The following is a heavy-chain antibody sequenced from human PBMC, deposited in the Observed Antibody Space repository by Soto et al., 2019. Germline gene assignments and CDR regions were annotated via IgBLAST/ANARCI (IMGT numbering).Heavy chain of an antibody. V-gene: IGHV4-61*01. CDR1: GGSVSDKTYY. CDR3: ARTTAVPNTLRSRYFFGY. CDR2: VYYSGTT. D-gene: IGHD4-17*01. Sequence: SETLSLTCSVSGGSVSDKTYYWSWIRQPPGKRLEWIGYVYYSGTTNYNPSLKSRVTISVDLSKNRFSLRLSSVTTADTALYYCARTTAVPNTLRSRYFFGYWGQGTLVTVSS. J-gene: IGHJ4*02.